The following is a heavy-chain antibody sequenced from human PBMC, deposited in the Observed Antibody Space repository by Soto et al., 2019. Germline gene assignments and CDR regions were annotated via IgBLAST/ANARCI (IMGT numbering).Heavy chain of an antibody. CDR1: GGTFSSYA. Sequence: QVQLVQSGAEVKKPGSSVKVSCKASGGTFSSYAISWVRQAPGQGLEWMGGIIPIVGTANCAQKFQCRVTITADESTTTAYMELSSLRSEDTAVYYCARCRQDIVVVVAASSFCMYVWGQGTTVTVSS. D-gene: IGHD2-15*01. J-gene: IGHJ6*02. CDR2: IIPIVGTA. V-gene: IGHV1-69*01. CDR3: ARCRQDIVVVVAASSFCMYV.